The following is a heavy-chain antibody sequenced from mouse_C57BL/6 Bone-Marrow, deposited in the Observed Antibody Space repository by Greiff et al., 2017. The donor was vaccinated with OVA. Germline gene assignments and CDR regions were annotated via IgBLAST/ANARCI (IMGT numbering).Heavy chain of an antibody. CDR1: GYTFTSYW. CDR2: IDPNSGGT. J-gene: IGHJ4*01. CDR3: ARSGITTVVAHYAMDY. D-gene: IGHD1-1*01. Sequence: QVQLQQSGAELVKPGASVKLSCKASGYTFTSYWMHWVKQRPGRGLEWIGRIDPNSGGTKYNEKFKSKATLTVDKPSSTAYMQLSSLTSEDSAVYFCARSGITTVVAHYAMDYWGQGTSVTVSS. V-gene: IGHV1-62-3*01.